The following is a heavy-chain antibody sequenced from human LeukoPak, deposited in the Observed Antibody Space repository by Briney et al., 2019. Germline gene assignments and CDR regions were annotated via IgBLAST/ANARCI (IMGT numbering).Heavy chain of an antibody. CDR2: VNPQGST. CDR3: AREGGPYRPLDY. Sequence: VKPSGTLSLTCGVSGVSITNTNYWTWVRQPPGKGLEWIRAVNPQGSTNYNPSLMGRVAISVDTSENHISLQLTSVTAADTAVYYCAREGGPYRPLDYSGQGTLVTVSA. J-gene: IGHJ4*02. D-gene: IGHD2-2*01. CDR1: GVSITNTNY. V-gene: IGHV4-4*02.